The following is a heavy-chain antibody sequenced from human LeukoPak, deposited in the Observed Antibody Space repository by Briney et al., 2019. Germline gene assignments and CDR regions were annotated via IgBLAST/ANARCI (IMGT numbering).Heavy chain of an antibody. J-gene: IGHJ4*02. D-gene: IGHD6-13*01. CDR3: ATGRRQLAPGDY. CDR2: IYYSGST. Sequence: SQTLSLTCTVSGGSITNNNFYWSWIRQPPGKGLEWIGYIYYSGSTYYNPSLKSRVTISVDMSKNQFSLKLNSVTAADTAVYYCATGRRQLAPGDYWGQGALVTVSS. CDR1: GGSITNNNFY. V-gene: IGHV4-30-4*01.